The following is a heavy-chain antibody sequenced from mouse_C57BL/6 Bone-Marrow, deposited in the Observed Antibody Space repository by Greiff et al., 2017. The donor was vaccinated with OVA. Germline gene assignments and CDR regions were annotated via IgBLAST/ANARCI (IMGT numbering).Heavy chain of an antibody. V-gene: IGHV5-17*01. CDR3: ARPRDYYGSTYWYFDV. D-gene: IGHD1-1*01. CDR2: ISSGSSTI. Sequence: EVHLVESGGGLVKPGGSLKLSCAASGFTFSDYGMHWVRQAPEKGLEWVAYISSGSSTIYYADTVKGRFTISRDNAKNTLFLQMTSLRSEDTAMYYCARPRDYYGSTYWYFDVWGTGTTVTVSS. CDR1: GFTFSDYG. J-gene: IGHJ1*03.